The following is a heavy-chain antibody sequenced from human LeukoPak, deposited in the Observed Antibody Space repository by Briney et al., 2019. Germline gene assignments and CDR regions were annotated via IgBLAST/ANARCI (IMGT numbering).Heavy chain of an antibody. D-gene: IGHD6-13*01. V-gene: IGHV3-48*04. Sequence: RGSLRLSCAASGFTLSSYWMHWVRQTPGKGLEWVSYISDHGKSRNYVDSVKGRFTISRDNAKNSLYLQMSSLRVEDTAVYFCARARIAAPLLDYWGQGTLVTVSS. CDR3: ARARIAAPLLDY. CDR2: ISDHGKSR. CDR1: GFTLSSYW. J-gene: IGHJ4*02.